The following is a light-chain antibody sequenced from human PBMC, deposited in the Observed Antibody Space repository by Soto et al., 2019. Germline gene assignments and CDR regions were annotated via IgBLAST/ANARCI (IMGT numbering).Light chain of an antibody. J-gene: IGKJ3*01. CDR2: AAS. CDR1: QSISSY. V-gene: IGKV1-39*01. Sequence: DIQMTQSPSSLSASVGDSVTITCRASQSISSYLNWYQQKPGKAPKLLIYAASSLQSGVPSRFSGSGSGTDFTLTISSLQPEDFATYYCQQSYSTWFTFGPGTKVDIK. CDR3: QQSYSTWFT.